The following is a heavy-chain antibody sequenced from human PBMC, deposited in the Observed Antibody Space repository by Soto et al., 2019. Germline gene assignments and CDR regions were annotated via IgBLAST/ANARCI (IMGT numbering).Heavy chain of an antibody. CDR2: ISYDGSNK. CDR3: AKEIVRYTYGACDY. D-gene: IGHD5-18*01. CDR1: GFTFNTYG. V-gene: IGHV3-30*18. Sequence: QVQLVESGGAVVQPGKSLRLSCAASGFTFNTYGMYWVRQAPGKGLEWVAAISYDGSNKYHADSVKGRFTISRDNSKNTLYLQMNSLRVEDTAVYYCAKEIVRYTYGACDYWGQGALVTVSS. J-gene: IGHJ4*02.